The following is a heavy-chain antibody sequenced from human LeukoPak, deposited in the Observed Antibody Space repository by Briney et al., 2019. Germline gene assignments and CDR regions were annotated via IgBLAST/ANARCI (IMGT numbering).Heavy chain of an antibody. J-gene: IGHJ4*02. CDR3: ARGVGNILTGYSLDY. CDR2: INHSGGT. Sequence: SETLSLTCAVYGGSFSGYYWSWIRQPPGKGLEWIGEINHSGGTNYNPSLKSRVTISVDTSKNQFSLKLSSVTAADTAVYYCARGVGNILTGYSLDYWGQGNLVTVSS. V-gene: IGHV4-34*01. D-gene: IGHD3-9*01. CDR1: GGSFSGYY.